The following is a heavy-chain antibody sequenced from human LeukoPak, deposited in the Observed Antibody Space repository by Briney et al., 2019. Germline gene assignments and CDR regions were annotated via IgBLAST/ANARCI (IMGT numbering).Heavy chain of an antibody. Sequence: GGSLRLSCAASGFTFDNYAMHWVRQAPGKGLEWVSLISWDGSTTSYADSVKGRFTISRDNSKDSLYLQMSSLRAEDTALYYCAKKANGLYFDFWGQGTLVTVSS. D-gene: IGHD1-1*01. J-gene: IGHJ4*02. CDR3: AKKANGLYFDF. CDR1: GFTFDNYA. V-gene: IGHV3-43D*03. CDR2: ISWDGSTT.